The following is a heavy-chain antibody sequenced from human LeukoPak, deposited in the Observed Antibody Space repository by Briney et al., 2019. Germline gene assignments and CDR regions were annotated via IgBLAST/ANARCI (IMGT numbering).Heavy chain of an antibody. CDR2: IKEDGTET. CDR3: AKEGRSLQTY. J-gene: IGHJ4*02. D-gene: IGHD3-10*01. CDR1: GFMFSSNW. Sequence: GGFLRLSCAASGFMFSSNWMSWIRLVPGKGLEWVANIKEDGTETYYVDSVKGRFTISRDNAKNSLYLQMNSLRVEDTAVYYCAKEGRSLQTYWGQGTLVTVSS. V-gene: IGHV3-7*03.